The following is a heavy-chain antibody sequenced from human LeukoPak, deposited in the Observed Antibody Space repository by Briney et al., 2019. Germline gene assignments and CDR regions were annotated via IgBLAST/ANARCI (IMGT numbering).Heavy chain of an antibody. V-gene: IGHV1-8*01. J-gene: IGHJ4*02. Sequence: ASVKLSCKASGYTFTSYDINWVRQATGQGLEWMGWINLNSGNTGYAQNFQGRLTVTRDTSINTAYMELSTLRSEDTAIYYCARVTGSIDYWGQGTLVRVSS. D-gene: IGHD1-26*01. CDR2: INLNSGNT. CDR3: ARVTGSIDY. CDR1: GYTFTSYD.